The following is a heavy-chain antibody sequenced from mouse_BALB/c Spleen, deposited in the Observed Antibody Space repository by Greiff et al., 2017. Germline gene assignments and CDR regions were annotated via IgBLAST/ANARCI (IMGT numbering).Heavy chain of an antibody. Sequence: ESGPGLVKPSQSLSLTCSVTGYSITSGYYWNWIRQFPGNKLEWMGYISYDGSNNYNPSLKNRISITRDTSKNQFFLKLNSVTTEDTATYYCARGGVIYYDYDGIAYWGQGTLVTVSA. V-gene: IGHV3-6*02. D-gene: IGHD2-4*01. CDR2: ISYDGSN. CDR3: ARGGVIYYDYDGIAY. J-gene: IGHJ3*01. CDR1: GYSITSGYY.